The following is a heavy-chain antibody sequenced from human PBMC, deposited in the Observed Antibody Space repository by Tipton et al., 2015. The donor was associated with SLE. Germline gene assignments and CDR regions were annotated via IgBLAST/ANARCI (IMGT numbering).Heavy chain of an antibody. CDR2: ISGSGGST. Sequence: GSLRLSCAASGFTFSSYAMSWVRQAPGKGLEWVSGISGSGGSTYYADSVKGRFTNSRDNSKNTLYLQMNSLRADDTAVYYCAREGLYIGSYSFDYWGQGTLVTVSS. CDR1: GFTFSSYA. J-gene: IGHJ4*02. CDR3: AREGLYIGSYSFDY. D-gene: IGHD1-26*01. V-gene: IGHV3-23*01.